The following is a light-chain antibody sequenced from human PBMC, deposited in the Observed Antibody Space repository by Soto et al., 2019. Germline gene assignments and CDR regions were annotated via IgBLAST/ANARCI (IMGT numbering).Light chain of an antibody. Sequence: QSALTQPASVSGSPGQSITISCTGTGSDVGAYNYVSWYQQHPDKAPKLMIYDVSDRPSGVSNRVSDSKSGNTAALTISGIQAEDEADYYCTPFTSSSTLYVFGAGTKVTVL. CDR3: TPFTSSSTLYV. CDR2: DVS. CDR1: GSDVGAYNY. V-gene: IGLV2-14*01. J-gene: IGLJ1*01.